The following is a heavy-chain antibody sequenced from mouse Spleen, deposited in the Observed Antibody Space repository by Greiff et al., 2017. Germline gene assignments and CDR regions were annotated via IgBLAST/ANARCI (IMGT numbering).Heavy chain of an antibody. V-gene: IGHV5-9*04. CDR3: ARQGGGLWYFDV. CDR1: GFTFSSYA. CDR2: ISSGGGNT. Sequence: EVKLVESGGGLVKLGGSLKLSCAASGFTFSSYAMSWVRQTPEKRLEWVATISSGGGNTYYPDSVKGRFTISRDNAKNTLYLQMSSLKSEDTAMYYCARQGGGLWYFDVWGAGTTVTVSS. J-gene: IGHJ1*01.